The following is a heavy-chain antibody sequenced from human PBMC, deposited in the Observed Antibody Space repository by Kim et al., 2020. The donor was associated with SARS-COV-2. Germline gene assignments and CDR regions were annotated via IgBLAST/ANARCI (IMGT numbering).Heavy chain of an antibody. Sequence: NYNPSLKSRVTRSVDTSKNQFSLKLSSVTAADMAVYYCARGRGYSVAFDIWGQGTMVTVSS. D-gene: IGHD6-25*01. V-gene: IGHV4-34*01. CDR3: ARGRGYSVAFDI. J-gene: IGHJ3*02.